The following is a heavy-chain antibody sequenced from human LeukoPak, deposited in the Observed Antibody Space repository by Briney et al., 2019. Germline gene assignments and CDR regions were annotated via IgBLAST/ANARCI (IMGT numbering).Heavy chain of an antibody. D-gene: IGHD3-22*01. CDR2: IHSDGSTI. CDR1: GFTFSSYW. V-gene: IGHV3-74*01. Sequence: GGSLRLSCAASGFTFSSYWMHWVRQVPGKGLVWVSLIHSDGSTIIYADSVKGRFTISRDNAKKTLYLQMDSLRVEDMAVYYCARDLGQYYDTSDNWFDPWGQGTLVTVSS. CDR3: ARDLGQYYDTSDNWFDP. J-gene: IGHJ5*02.